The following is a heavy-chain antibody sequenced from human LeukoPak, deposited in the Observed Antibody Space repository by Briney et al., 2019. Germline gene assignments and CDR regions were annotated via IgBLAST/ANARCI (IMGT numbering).Heavy chain of an antibody. CDR1: GGTFSSYA. CDR2: IIPILGIA. CDR3: ARPDSSGYYSDAFDI. V-gene: IGHV1-69*04. D-gene: IGHD3-22*01. J-gene: IGHJ3*02. Sequence: GASVTVSCKASGGTFSSYAISWVRQAPGQGLEWMGRIIPILGIANYAQKFQGRVTITADKSTSTAYMELSSLRSEDTAVYYCARPDSSGYYSDAFDIWGQGTMVTVSS.